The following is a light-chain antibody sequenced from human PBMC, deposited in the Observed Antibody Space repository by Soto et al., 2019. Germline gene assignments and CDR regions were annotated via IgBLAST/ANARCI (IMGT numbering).Light chain of an antibody. Sequence: QSVLTQPRSVSGSPGQSVTISCTGTSSDVGYYNYVSWYQQHPGKVPKLMIYDVSKRPSGVPDRFSGSKSGNTASLTISGLQADDEADYYCCSYAGRSTPYVFGTGTKLTVL. CDR3: CSYAGRSTPYV. CDR2: DVS. CDR1: SSDVGYYNY. V-gene: IGLV2-11*01. J-gene: IGLJ1*01.